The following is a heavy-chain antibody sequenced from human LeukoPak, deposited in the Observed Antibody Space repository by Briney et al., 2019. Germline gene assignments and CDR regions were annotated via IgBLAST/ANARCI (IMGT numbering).Heavy chain of an antibody. CDR2: IYYSGST. CDR1: GGSFSGYY. CDR3: ARLTYDYFDY. D-gene: IGHD2-2*01. J-gene: IGHJ4*02. Sequence: PSETLSLTCAVYGGSFSGYYWSWIRQPPGKGLEWIGSIYYSGSTYYNPSLKSRVTISVDTSKNQFSLKLSSVTAADTAVYYCARLTYDYFDYWGQGTLVTVSS. V-gene: IGHV4-34*01.